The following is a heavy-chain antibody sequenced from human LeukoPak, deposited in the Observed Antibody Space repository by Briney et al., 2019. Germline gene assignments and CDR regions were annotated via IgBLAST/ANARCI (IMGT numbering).Heavy chain of an antibody. J-gene: IGHJ6*03. CDR2: MNPKSGNT. V-gene: IGHV1-8*01. CDR3: ARAITIFDYYYMDV. CDR1: GDTFTPYD. Sequence: ASVKVSCNISGDTFTPYDINGVRQATGKGLDWMGWMNPKSGNTVYAQKFQGRLTLTRDISISTAYMELSSLRSEDTAVYFCARAITIFDYYYMDVWGKGTTVTVSS. D-gene: IGHD3-3*01.